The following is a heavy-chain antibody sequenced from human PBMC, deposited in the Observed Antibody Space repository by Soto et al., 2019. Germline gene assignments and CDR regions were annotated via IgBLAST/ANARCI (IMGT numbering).Heavy chain of an antibody. CDR2: ISGTGGNT. CDR3: VKAVYLLDFDY. D-gene: IGHD1-20*01. V-gene: IGHV3-23*01. CDR1: GFTFSSYA. J-gene: IGHJ4*02. Sequence: GGSLRLSCAASGFTFSSYAMTWVRQAPGKGLEWVSTISGTGGNTYYADSVKGRFTISRDNSKNTVYLQMNSLRAEDTAVYYCVKAVYLLDFDYWGQGALVTVSS.